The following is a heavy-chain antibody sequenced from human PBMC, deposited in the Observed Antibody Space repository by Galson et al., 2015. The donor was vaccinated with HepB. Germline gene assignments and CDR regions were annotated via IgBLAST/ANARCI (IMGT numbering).Heavy chain of an antibody. CDR2: INHSGST. CDR3: ARTPPPYDYIWGSYRPNWFDP. D-gene: IGHD3-16*02. V-gene: IGHV4-34*01. CDR1: GGSFSGYY. Sequence: SETLSLTCAVYGGSFSGYYWSWIRQPPGKGLEWIGEINHSGSTNYNPSLKSRVTISVDTSKNQFSLKLSSVTAADTAVYYCARTPPPYDYIWGSYRPNWFDPWGQGTLVTVSS. J-gene: IGHJ5*02.